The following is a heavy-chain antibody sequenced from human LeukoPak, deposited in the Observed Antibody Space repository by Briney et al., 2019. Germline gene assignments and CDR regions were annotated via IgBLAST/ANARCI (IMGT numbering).Heavy chain of an antibody. D-gene: IGHD2-2*01. V-gene: IGHV3-7*01. CDR1: GFTFSSFW. CDR3: ARGSTAAANFDY. J-gene: IGHJ4*02. CDR2: IKQDGSAK. Sequence: GGSLRLSCAASGFTFSSFWMSWVRQAPGKGLEWVANIKQDGSAKDYVDSVKGRFTISRDNAKNSLYLQMNSLRAEDTAGYYCARGSTAAANFDYWGQGTLVTVYS.